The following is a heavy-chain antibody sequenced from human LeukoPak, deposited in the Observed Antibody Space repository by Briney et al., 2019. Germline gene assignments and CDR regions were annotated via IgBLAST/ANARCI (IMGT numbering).Heavy chain of an antibody. V-gene: IGHV3-23*01. CDR3: AKDRIPDGYYSIDY. J-gene: IGHJ4*02. CDR2: ITGNAGLI. CDR1: GFPFSTYA. Sequence: PGGSLRLPCAASGFPFSTYAMNWVRQAPGKGLEWVSVITGNAGLIAYADSVKGRFTISRDNYKNTLYLQMNSLSAEDTARYYCAKDRIPDGYYSIDYWGQGTPVTVSS. D-gene: IGHD3-3*01.